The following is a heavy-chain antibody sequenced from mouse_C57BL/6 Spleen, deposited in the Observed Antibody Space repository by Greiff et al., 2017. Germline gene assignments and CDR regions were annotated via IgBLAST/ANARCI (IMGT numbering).Heavy chain of an antibody. CDR2: ISGGGGNT. Sequence: EVQLQESGGGLVKPGGSLKLSCAASGFTFSSYTMSWVRQTPEKRLEWVATISGGGGNTYYPDSVKGRFTISRDNAKNTLYLQMSSLRSEDTALYYCARQDTTVVGYWYFDVWGTGTTVTVSS. D-gene: IGHD1-1*01. CDR3: ARQDTTVVGYWYFDV. V-gene: IGHV5-9*01. CDR1: GFTFSSYT. J-gene: IGHJ1*03.